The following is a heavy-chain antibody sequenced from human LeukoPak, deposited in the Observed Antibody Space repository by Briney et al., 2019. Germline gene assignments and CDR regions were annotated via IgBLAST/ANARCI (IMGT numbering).Heavy chain of an antibody. J-gene: IGHJ6*03. CDR3: AREPSYCSSTTCYSYHMDV. Sequence: GGSLRLSCAASGFTFSNYRMNWVRQAPGKGLEWVSSISSSGNYIYYAASVKGRFTISGDNARISLYLQMNSLRAEDTAVYYCAREPSYCSSTTCYSYHMDVWGKGTTVTVSS. CDR2: ISSSGNYI. D-gene: IGHD2-2*01. CDR1: GFTFSNYR. V-gene: IGHV3-21*01.